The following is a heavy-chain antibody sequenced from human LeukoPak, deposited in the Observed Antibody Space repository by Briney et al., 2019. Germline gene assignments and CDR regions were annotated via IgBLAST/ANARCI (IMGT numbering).Heavy chain of an antibody. CDR1: GSIFRDYA. V-gene: IGHV3-23*01. J-gene: IGHJ4*02. CDR3: ARGGGLLRPADY. D-gene: IGHD1-26*01. CDR2: ISGSGGRT. Sequence: GGSLRLSCAASGSIFRDYAMSWVRKVPGKGLEWVSGISGSGGRTYYADSVKGRFTISRDNSKNTLYLQMNNLRAEDTAVFYCARGGGLLRPADYWGQGALVTVSS.